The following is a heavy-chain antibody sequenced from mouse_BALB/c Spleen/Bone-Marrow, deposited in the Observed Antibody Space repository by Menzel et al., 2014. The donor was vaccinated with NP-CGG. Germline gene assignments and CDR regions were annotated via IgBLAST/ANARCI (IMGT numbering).Heavy chain of an antibody. CDR1: RFTFSSYG. CDR2: INSNGGST. CDR3: ARDRYYGYAMDY. Sequence: EVQVVESGGGLVQPGGSLKLSCAASRFTFSSYGMSWVRQTPDKRLELVATINSNGGSTYYPDSVKGRFTTSRDNAKNTLYLQMSSLKSEDTAMYYCARDRYYGYAMDYWGQGTSVTVSS. J-gene: IGHJ4*01. V-gene: IGHV5-6-3*01. D-gene: IGHD1-1*01.